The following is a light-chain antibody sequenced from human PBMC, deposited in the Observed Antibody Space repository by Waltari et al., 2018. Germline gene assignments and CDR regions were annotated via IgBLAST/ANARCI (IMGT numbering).Light chain of an antibody. V-gene: IGKV3-15*01. Sequence: EIVLTQSPTTLSVSPGERATPSCRASQSFSSYLAWYQQKPGRAPRLLIYEASSRATGVSARFSGSGSGTEFTLTISSLQSEDFAVYYCQQYSNWPITFGQGTRLESK. CDR1: QSFSSY. J-gene: IGKJ5*01. CDR2: EAS. CDR3: QQYSNWPIT.